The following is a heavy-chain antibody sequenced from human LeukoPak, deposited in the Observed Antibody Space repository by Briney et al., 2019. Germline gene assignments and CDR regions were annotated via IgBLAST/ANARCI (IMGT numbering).Heavy chain of an antibody. CDR1: AGSFSGYY. D-gene: IGHD2-2*02. CDR3: ATGLVAVPAAIAFRVSGIWYYGMDV. V-gene: IGHV4-34*01. CDR2: INHSGST. Sequence: SETLSLTCAVYAGSFSGYYWSWIRQPPGKGLEWIGEINHSGSTNYNPSLKSRVTISVDTSKNQFSLKLSSVTAADTAVYYCATGLVAVPAAIAFRVSGIWYYGMDVWGQGTTVTVSS. J-gene: IGHJ6*02.